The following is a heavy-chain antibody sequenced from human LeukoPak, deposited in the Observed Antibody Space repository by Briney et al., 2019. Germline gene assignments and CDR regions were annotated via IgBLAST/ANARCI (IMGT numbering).Heavy chain of an antibody. CDR2: ISSSSSYI. CDR3: ARAGFTMVRGVKYYYYMDV. J-gene: IGHJ6*03. CDR1: GFPFSSYS. D-gene: IGHD3-10*01. V-gene: IGHV3-21*01. Sequence: GGSLRLSCAASGFPFSSYSMNWVRQAPGKGLEWVSSISSSSSYIYYADSVKGRFTISRDNAKNSLYLQMNSLRAEDTAVYYCARAGFTMVRGVKYYYYMDVWGKGTTVTISS.